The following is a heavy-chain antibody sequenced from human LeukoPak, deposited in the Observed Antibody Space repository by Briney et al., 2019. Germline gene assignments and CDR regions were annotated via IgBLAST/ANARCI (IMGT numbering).Heavy chain of an antibody. V-gene: IGHV4-39*07. CDR3: ARYAARLNYYYYMDV. D-gene: IGHD6-6*01. J-gene: IGHJ6*03. CDR2: IYYSGST. CDR1: GGSISSSSYY. Sequence: SETLSLTCIVSGGSISSSSYYWGWIRQPPGKGLEWIGSIYYSGSTYYNPSLKSRVTISVDTSKNQFSLKLSSVTAADTAVYYCARYAARLNYYYYMDVWGKGTTVTVSS.